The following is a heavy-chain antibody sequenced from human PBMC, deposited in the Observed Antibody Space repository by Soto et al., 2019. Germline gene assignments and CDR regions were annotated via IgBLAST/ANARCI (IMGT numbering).Heavy chain of an antibody. V-gene: IGHV4-31*03. CDR1: GDSISSGGYY. CDR3: ARTDFDCMSTYSTGAEVFDS. CDR2: IFYSGST. D-gene: IGHD2-2*01. J-gene: IGHJ3*02. Sequence: SETLSLTCTVSGDSISSGGYYWTWIRQHPEKGLEWIGYIFYSGSTYYNPSLKSRVSISADTSQNQFPLQLSSVTAADTAVYYCARTDFDCMSTYSTGAEVFDSCGQGTKVTVSS.